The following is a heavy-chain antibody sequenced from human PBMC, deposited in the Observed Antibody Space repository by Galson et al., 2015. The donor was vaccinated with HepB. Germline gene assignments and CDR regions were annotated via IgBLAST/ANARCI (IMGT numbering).Heavy chain of an antibody. V-gene: IGHV1-2*06. D-gene: IGHD6-19*01. CDR3: AGDRPKQWLDY. Sequence: SVKVSCKASGYTFTGYYMHWVRQAPGQGLEWMGRINPNSGGTNYAQKFQGRVTMTRDTSISTAYMELSRLRSDDAAVYYCAGDRPKQWLDYWGQGTLVTVSS. CDR1: GYTFTGYY. CDR2: INPNSGGT. J-gene: IGHJ4*02.